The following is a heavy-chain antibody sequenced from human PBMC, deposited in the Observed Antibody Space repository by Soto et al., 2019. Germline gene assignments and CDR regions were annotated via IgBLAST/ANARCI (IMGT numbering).Heavy chain of an antibody. CDR1: GGSISSYY. CDR3: AREKLAGIDS. CDR2: IYYSGST. V-gene: IGHV4-59*01. J-gene: IGHJ4*02. D-gene: IGHD3-10*01. Sequence: SETLSLTCIVSGGSISSYYWSWIRQPPGKGLEWIGNIYYSGSTNYNPSLKSRVTISLDTSKNQFSLKLSSVTAADTAVYYCAREKLAGIDSWGQGTLVTVSS.